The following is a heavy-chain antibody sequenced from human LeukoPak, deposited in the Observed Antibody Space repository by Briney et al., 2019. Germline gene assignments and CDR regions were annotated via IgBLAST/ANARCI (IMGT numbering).Heavy chain of an antibody. CDR1: GGSISSYY. V-gene: IGHV4-59*01. Sequence: SETLSLTCTVSGGSISSYYWSWIRQPPGKGLEWIGYIYYSGSTNYNPSLKSRVTISVDTSKNQFSLRLSSVTAADTAVYYCSRSVGSSNWFDPWGQGTLVTVSS. J-gene: IGHJ5*02. CDR3: SRSVGSSNWFDP. D-gene: IGHD1-26*01. CDR2: IYYSGST.